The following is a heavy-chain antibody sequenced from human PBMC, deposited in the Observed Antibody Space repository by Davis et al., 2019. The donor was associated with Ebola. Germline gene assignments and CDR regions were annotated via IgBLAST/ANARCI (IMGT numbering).Heavy chain of an antibody. D-gene: IGHD2-15*01. V-gene: IGHV1-18*01. CDR1: GYTFTSYG. CDR2: ISAYNGNT. Sequence: AASVKVSCKASGYTFTSYGISWVRQAPGQGLEWMGWISAYNGNTNYAQKLQGRVTMTTDTSTSTAYMELRSLGSDDTAVYYCARDGYCSGGSCYLSQNKLDYWGQGTLVTVSS. CDR3: ARDGYCSGGSCYLSQNKLDY. J-gene: IGHJ4*02.